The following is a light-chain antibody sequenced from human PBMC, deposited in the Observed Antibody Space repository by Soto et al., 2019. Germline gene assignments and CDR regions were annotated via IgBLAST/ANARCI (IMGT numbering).Light chain of an antibody. V-gene: IGLV2-23*02. J-gene: IGLJ1*01. CDR3: CSYEGRTWGV. Sequence: QSVLTQPASVSGSPGQSITISCAGTSSDVGTYNLVTWYQQHPGKAPKLMIYEVTKRPSGVSNRFSGSKSGSTASLTISGLQAEDEADYYCCSYEGRTWGVFGPGTKVTVL. CDR1: SSDVGTYNL. CDR2: EVT.